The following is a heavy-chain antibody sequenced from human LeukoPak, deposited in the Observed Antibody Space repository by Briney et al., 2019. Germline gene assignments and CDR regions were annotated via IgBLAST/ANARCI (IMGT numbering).Heavy chain of an antibody. D-gene: IGHD2-15*01. CDR1: GFTFSSYW. V-gene: IGHV3-74*01. CDR2: INSDGSST. J-gene: IGHJ5*02. Sequence: GGSLRLSCAASGFTFSSYWMHWVRHAPGKGLVWVSRINSDGSSTTYVDSVKGRFIISRDNAKNTLYLQMNNLRAEDTAVYYCVRGGPSTWSWGQGILVTVSS. CDR3: VRGGPSTWS.